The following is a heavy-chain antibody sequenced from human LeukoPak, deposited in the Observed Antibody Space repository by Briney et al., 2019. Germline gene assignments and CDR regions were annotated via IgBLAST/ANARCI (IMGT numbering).Heavy chain of an antibody. J-gene: IGHJ4*02. D-gene: IGHD1-1*01. Sequence: ASVKVSCRASGYTFTSYGISWVRQAPGQGLEWMGWMNPNSGNTGYAQKFQGRVTMTRNTSISTAYMELSSLRSEDTAVYYCARWGTGSDYWGQGTLVTVSS. CDR1: GYTFTSYG. CDR3: ARWGTGSDY. V-gene: IGHV1-8*02. CDR2: MNPNSGNT.